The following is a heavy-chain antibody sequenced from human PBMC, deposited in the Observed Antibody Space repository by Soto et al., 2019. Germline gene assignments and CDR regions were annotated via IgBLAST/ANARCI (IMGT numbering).Heavy chain of an antibody. CDR2: IIPIFGTA. J-gene: IGHJ4*02. Sequence: SVKVSCKASGGTFSCYAICWVRQAPGQGLEWMGGIIPIFGTANYAQKFQGRVTITADESTSTAYMELSSLRSEDTAVYYCARVTLSYDSSGYYDYWGQGTLVTVSS. D-gene: IGHD3-22*01. CDR1: GGTFSCYA. CDR3: ARVTLSYDSSGYYDY. V-gene: IGHV1-69*13.